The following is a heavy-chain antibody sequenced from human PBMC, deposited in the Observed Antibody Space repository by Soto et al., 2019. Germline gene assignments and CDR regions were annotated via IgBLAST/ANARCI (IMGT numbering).Heavy chain of an antibody. CDR2: LSDSVGTT. V-gene: IGHV3-23*01. CDR3: AKHLVGGRLKFTFDL. CDR1: GFSFGTYT. Sequence: GGSLRLSCAVSGFSFGTYTVNWVRQAPGMGLEWVSGLSDSVGTTHYAYSVKGRFTISRDKSKNTLYLQMNNLRAEDTAVYYCAKHLVGGRLKFTFDLWGQGNQVTVSS. J-gene: IGHJ4*02. D-gene: IGHD3-16*01.